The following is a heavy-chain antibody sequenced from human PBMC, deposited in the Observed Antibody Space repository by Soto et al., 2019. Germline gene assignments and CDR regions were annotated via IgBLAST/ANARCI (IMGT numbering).Heavy chain of an antibody. Sequence: EVQLVESGGVVVQPGGSLRLSCAASGFTFDDYTMHWVRQAPGKGLEWVSLISGGGGSTYYADSVKGRFTISRDNSKNSQYMHKNNMRTEDPALYSGEKDEKQGSSWYCFHYWGQGTLVTVSS. CDR1: GFTFDDYT. V-gene: IGHV3-43*01. CDR2: ISGGGGST. J-gene: IGHJ4*02. D-gene: IGHD6-13*01. CDR3: EKDEKQGSSWYCFHY.